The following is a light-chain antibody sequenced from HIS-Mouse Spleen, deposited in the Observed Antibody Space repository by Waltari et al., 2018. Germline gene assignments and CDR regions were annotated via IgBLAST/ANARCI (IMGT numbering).Light chain of an antibody. CDR2: EGS. Sequence: QSALTQPASVSGSPGQSITISCTGTSSDVGSYNLVSWYQQHPGKAPKLMFYEGSKRPSGVSNRVSGSKSGNTASLTISGLQAEDEADYYCCSYAGSSTFEVFGGGTKLTVL. J-gene: IGLJ2*01. V-gene: IGLV2-23*03. CDR1: SSDVGSYNL. CDR3: CSYAGSSTFEV.